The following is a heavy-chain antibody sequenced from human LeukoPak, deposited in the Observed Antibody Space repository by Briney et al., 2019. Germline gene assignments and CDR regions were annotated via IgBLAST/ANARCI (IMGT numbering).Heavy chain of an antibody. CDR1: VGSISSYY. CDR2: IYYTGST. Sequence: SETLSLTCIVPVGSISSYYWSSSRQPPGKGLEWIGYIYYTGSTDYNPSLKSRVTISVDTSKNQFSLELSSVTAADTAVYYCARSAYTDYSVLWFDPWGQGTLVTVSS. D-gene: IGHD3-16*01. J-gene: IGHJ5*02. CDR3: ARSAYTDYSVLWFDP. V-gene: IGHV4-59*01.